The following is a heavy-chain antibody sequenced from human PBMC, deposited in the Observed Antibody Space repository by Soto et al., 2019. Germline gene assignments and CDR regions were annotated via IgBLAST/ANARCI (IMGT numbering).Heavy chain of an antibody. CDR3: ARGRSGSGWYGLGGMDV. CDR2: VSSGSAYI. J-gene: IGHJ6*02. V-gene: IGHV3-21*01. Sequence: EVQLVESGGGLVQPGGSLRLSCAASGSTFSSYGMNWVRQAPGKGLEWVSSVSSGSAYIYYAESVKGRFTISRDNAKTSLYLQMNSLRADDTAVYYCARGRSGSGWYGLGGMDVWGQGTTVTVSS. D-gene: IGHD6-13*01. CDR1: GSTFSSYG.